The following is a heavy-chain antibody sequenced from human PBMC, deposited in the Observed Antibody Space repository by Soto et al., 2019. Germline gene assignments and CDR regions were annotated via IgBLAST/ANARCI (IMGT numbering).Heavy chain of an antibody. CDR1: GGSISGSY. CDR2: VYYTGST. J-gene: IGHJ4*02. V-gene: IGHV4-59*01. D-gene: IGHD6-19*01. CDR3: ARSVAVPGAHIDY. Sequence: SETLSLTCSVSGGSISGSYWSWMRQSPGKGLEWLGYVYYTGSTNYSPSLRSRVSISVDTSKNEFSLRLSSVTAADTAVYFCARSVAVPGAHIDYWGQGTQVTVSS.